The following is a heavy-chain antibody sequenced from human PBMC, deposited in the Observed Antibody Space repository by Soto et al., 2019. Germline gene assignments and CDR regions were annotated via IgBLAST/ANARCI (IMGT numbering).Heavy chain of an antibody. CDR2: INPADSET. D-gene: IGHD2-15*01. Sequence: PGESLKISCKGSGYSYTSYWIGWVRQRPGRGLEWMGIINPADSETNYSPSFQGQVTISADKSINTAYLQWRSLKTSDTAMYYCARLDMRMRNAAWYDPWGQGTLVTVAS. CDR1: GYSYTSYW. J-gene: IGHJ5*02. V-gene: IGHV5-51*01. CDR3: ARLDMRMRNAAWYDP.